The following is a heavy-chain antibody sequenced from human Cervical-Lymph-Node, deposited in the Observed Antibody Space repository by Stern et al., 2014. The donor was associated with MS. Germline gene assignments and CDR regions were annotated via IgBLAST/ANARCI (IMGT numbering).Heavy chain of an antibody. CDR3: ARAPEGRGPLDY. CDR2: ISNSGGST. Sequence: DVQLVESGEGLVQPGGSLRLSCAASGFSFGTYAMYWIRQAPGKGLEYVSAISNSGGSTYYADSVKGRFTISRDNSKNTVYLQMGSLSSEDMGVYYCARAPEGRGPLDYWGQGTLVTVSS. CDR1: GFSFGTYA. D-gene: IGHD3-10*01. V-gene: IGHV3-64*02. J-gene: IGHJ4*02.